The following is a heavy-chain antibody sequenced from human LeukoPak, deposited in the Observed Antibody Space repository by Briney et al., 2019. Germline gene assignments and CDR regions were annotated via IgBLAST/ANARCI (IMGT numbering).Heavy chain of an antibody. J-gene: IGHJ4*02. CDR2: IRFDGSKT. D-gene: IGHD5-24*01. CDR3: AKRDGYNSGPFDY. V-gene: IGHV3-30*02. Sequence: GGSLRLSCAASGFAFSSSDIHWVRQAPGKGLEWVSFIRFDGSKTFYADSVKGRLSISRDNSKNTLYLQMNSLRTEDTAVYYCAKRDGYNSGPFDYWGQGTLVTVSS. CDR1: GFAFSSSD.